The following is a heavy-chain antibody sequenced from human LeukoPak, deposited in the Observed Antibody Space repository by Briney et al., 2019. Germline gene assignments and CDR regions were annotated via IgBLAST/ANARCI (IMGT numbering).Heavy chain of an antibody. D-gene: IGHD4-17*01. CDR3: AKNPTTVTSQEYY. V-gene: IGHV3-23*01. CDR2: ISGSGGSI. J-gene: IGHJ4*02. CDR1: GFTFSSYA. Sequence: PGASLRLSCAASGFTFSSYAMSWVRQAPGKGLEWVSAISGSGGSIYYADSVKGRFTISRDNSKNTLYLQMNSLRAEDTAVYYCAKNPTTVTSQEYYWGQGTLVTVSS.